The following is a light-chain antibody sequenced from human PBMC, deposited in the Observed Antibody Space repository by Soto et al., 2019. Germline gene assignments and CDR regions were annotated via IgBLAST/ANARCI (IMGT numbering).Light chain of an antibody. Sequence: HLAHAPSTLSASLVDRVTITCRASQSVRTLLAWFQPKPGTAPKLLIYKATTLESGVPSRFSGSGSGTDFTLTISRLEPEDFAVYYCQQYGSSALTFGGGTKVDIK. CDR3: QQYGSSALT. V-gene: IGKV1-5*03. CDR1: QSVRTL. J-gene: IGKJ4*01. CDR2: KAT.